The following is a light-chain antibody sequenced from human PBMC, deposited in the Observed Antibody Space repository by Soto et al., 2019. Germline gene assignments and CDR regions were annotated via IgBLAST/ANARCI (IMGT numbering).Light chain of an antibody. CDR2: DAS. CDR1: QSVGNS. CDR3: QPSNTYGLT. V-gene: IGKV1-5*01. J-gene: IGKJ4*02. Sequence: DIQMTQAPSTLSASGGDRVSITCRASQSVGNSSAWYQQRPGKAPKLLIFDASTLESGVPSKFSGSGSDTELTFTISSLQPADSATYYCQPSNTYGLTFGGGTKGEIK.